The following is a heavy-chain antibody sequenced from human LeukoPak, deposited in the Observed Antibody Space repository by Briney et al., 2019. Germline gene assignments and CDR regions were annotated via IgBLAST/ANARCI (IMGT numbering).Heavy chain of an antibody. Sequence: PGGSLRLSCAASGFTVSSNHMSWVRQAPGKELEWVSVIYSGGSTDYADSVKGRFTISRDNLKNTLYLQMNSLRAEDTAVYYCARGPAGYNWGQGTLVTFSS. CDR2: IYSGGST. CDR1: GFTVSSNH. D-gene: IGHD1-1*01. CDR3: ARGPAGYN. J-gene: IGHJ4*02. V-gene: IGHV3-53*01.